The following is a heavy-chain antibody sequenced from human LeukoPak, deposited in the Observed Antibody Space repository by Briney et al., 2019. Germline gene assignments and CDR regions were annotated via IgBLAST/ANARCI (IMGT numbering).Heavy chain of an antibody. CDR2: IYHSGRT. Sequence: SETLSLTCAIAGYSISSGYYWGGIRQSPGKGLEWIGSIYHSGRTYYNPSLKSRVTISMDTSTNQFSLKLSSVTAADTAVYYCTRNHEYIFDYWGQGTLVTVSS. V-gene: IGHV4-38-2*01. CDR1: GYSISSGYY. CDR3: TRNHEYIFDY. D-gene: IGHD6-6*01. J-gene: IGHJ4*02.